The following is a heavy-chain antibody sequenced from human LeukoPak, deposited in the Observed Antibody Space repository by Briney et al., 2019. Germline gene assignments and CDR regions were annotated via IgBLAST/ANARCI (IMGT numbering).Heavy chain of an antibody. CDR1: GFTFSIYA. V-gene: IGHV3-23*05. CDR2: VVNSGSNT. D-gene: IGHD2-21*02. J-gene: IGHJ2*01. CDR3: AAAMTEYWYLDL. Sequence: PGGSLRLSCAASGFTFSIYAMSWVRQAPGKGLEWVSGVVNSGSNTYYVDSVKGRFTISRDNSKNMLWLQMNSLRAEDTAVYYCAAAMTEYWYLDLWGRGTLVTVSS.